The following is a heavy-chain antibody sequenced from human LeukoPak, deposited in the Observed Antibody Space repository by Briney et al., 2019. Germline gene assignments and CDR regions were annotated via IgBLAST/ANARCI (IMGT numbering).Heavy chain of an antibody. CDR1: GFTFDDYA. V-gene: IGHV3-9*01. CDR2: ISWNSGSI. J-gene: IGHJ4*02. D-gene: IGHD6-13*01. CDR3: AKDKGIAAAGTLDH. Sequence: GGSLRLSCAASGFTFDDYAMHWVRQAPGKGLEWVSGISWNSGSIGYADSVKGRFTISRDNAKNSLYLQMNSLRAEDTALYYCAKDKGIAAAGTLDHWGQGTLVPVSS.